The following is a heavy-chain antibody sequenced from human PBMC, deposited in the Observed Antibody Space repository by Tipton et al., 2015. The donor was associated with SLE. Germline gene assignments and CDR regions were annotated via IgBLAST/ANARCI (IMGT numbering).Heavy chain of an antibody. CDR1: GFTFSSYS. Sequence: SLRLYCAASGFTFSSYSMNWVRQAPGKGLEWVSSISSSSSYIYYADSVKGRFTISRDNAKNSLYLQMNSLRAEDTAVYYCARDLVAGTHYFDYWGQGTLVTVSS. J-gene: IGHJ4*02. CDR3: ARDLVAGTHYFDY. CDR2: ISSSSSYI. V-gene: IGHV3-21*01. D-gene: IGHD6-19*01.